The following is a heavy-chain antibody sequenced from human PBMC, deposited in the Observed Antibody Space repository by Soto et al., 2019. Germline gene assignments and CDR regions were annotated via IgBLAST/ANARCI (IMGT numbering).Heavy chain of an antibody. Sequence: QVQLQESGPGLVKPSETLSLTCSVSGGSISNHYWSWIRQPPGKGLEGIGYIYYNGNTNYNPSIKRRVTMSVDTSRNPISLKLTTVTAADTAVYYCTRANWYSEYWGQGTLVTVSS. V-gene: IGHV4-59*11. CDR1: GGSISNHY. CDR3: TRANWYSEY. D-gene: IGHD7-27*01. CDR2: IYYNGNT. J-gene: IGHJ4*02.